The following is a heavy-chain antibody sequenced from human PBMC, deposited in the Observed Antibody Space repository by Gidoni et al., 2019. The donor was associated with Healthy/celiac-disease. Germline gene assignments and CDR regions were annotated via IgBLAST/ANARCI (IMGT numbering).Heavy chain of an antibody. CDR2: IYYSGST. CDR1: GSTISSYY. J-gene: IGHJ4*02. CDR3: ARHTSGSYTPFDY. Sequence: QVQLQESGPGLVTPSETLSLTCTVSGSTISSYYWSWIRQPPGKGLEWFGYIYYSGSTNYTPSLKSRVTISVDTSKNQFSLKLSSVTAADTAVYYCARHTSGSYTPFDYWGQGTLVTVSS. D-gene: IGHD1-26*01. V-gene: IGHV4-59*08.